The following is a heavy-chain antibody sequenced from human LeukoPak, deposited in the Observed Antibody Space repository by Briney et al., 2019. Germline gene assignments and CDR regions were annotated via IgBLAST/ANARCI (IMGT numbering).Heavy chain of an antibody. CDR2: INHSGST. Sequence: ASQTLSLTCTGSGGSISSGSYYWSWIRQPAGKGLEWIGEINHSGSTNYNPSLKSRATISVDTSKNQFSLKLSSVTAADTAVYYCARLGQYYYGSGHWFDPWGQGTLVTVSS. J-gene: IGHJ5*02. D-gene: IGHD3-10*01. V-gene: IGHV4-61*09. CDR3: ARLGQYYYGSGHWFDP. CDR1: GGSISSGSYY.